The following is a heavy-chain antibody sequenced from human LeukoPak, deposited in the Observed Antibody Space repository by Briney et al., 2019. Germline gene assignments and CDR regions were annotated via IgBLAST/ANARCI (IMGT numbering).Heavy chain of an antibody. Sequence: SETLSLTCTVSGGSVSNGNYYWSWLRQPPGKALEWIGYIYYSGSTNYNPSLEGRVTISVDTSKNQFSVKLSSATAADTAVYYCARSQNYYGSGDYWSQGTLVTVSS. J-gene: IGHJ4*02. CDR2: IYYSGST. CDR1: GGSVSNGNYY. D-gene: IGHD3-10*01. V-gene: IGHV4-61*01. CDR3: ARSQNYYGSGDY.